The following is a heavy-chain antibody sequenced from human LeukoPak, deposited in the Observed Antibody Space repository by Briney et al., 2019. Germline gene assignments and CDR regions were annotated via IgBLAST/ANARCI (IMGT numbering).Heavy chain of an antibody. V-gene: IGHV3-7*01. CDR3: ARDKIVGPTTLDY. J-gene: IGHJ4*02. CDR2: IKQDGYEK. D-gene: IGHD1-26*01. CDR1: GFTFSGYW. Sequence: PGGSLRLSCAASGFTFSGYWMSWVRQTPEKGRVWVANIKQDGYEKYYVDSVTGRFTISRDNAKNSLYLQMNSLRADDTAIYYCARDKIVGPTTLDYWGQGTLVTVSS.